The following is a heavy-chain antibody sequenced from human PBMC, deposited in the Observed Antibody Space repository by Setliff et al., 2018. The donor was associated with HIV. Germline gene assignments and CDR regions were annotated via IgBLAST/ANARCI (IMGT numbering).Heavy chain of an antibody. CDR1: GGSIIDSDYY. Sequence: PSETLSLTCSVSGGSIIDSDYYWSWIRQHPAKGLEWIGYIYHSGITHYNPSLKSRVSISVDTSNNQFFMNLTSVTAADTAVYFCARDLRPGFDDIVTGCSPDASDIWGHGTVVTVSS. CDR2: IYHSGIT. J-gene: IGHJ3*02. D-gene: IGHD3-9*01. V-gene: IGHV4-31*03. CDR3: ARDLRPGFDDIVTGCSPDASDI.